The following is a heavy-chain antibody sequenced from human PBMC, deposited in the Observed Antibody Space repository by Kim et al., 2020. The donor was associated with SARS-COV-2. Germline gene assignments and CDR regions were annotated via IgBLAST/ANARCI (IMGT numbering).Heavy chain of an antibody. CDR1: GFTFSSYG. J-gene: IGHJ4*02. CDR2: IWYDGSNK. V-gene: IGHV3-33*06. Sequence: GGSLRLSCAASGFTFSSYGMHWVRQAPGXGXEWVAVIWYDGSNKYYADSVKGRFTISRDNSKNTLYLQMNSLRAEDTAVYYCAKVTGSGSYYENGYFDYWXQGXLXTVSS. D-gene: IGHD3-10*01. CDR3: AKVTGSGSYYENGYFDY.